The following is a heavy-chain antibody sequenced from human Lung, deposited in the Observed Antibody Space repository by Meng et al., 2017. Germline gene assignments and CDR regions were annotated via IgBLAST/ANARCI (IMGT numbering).Heavy chain of an antibody. Sequence: QGQPVQAGAEGKKPGASGKVSCKASDYTFTGYGVSWVRQAPGQGLEWMAWLGAHDGDTSHAPKFQGRVTVSADRPTATAYMELRSLRSDDTAVYYCARGTPGRSYSDYWGQGTLVTVSS. D-gene: IGHD3-10*01. V-gene: IGHV1-18*01. J-gene: IGHJ4*02. CDR3: ARGTPGRSYSDY. CDR2: LGAHDGDT. CDR1: DYTFTGYG.